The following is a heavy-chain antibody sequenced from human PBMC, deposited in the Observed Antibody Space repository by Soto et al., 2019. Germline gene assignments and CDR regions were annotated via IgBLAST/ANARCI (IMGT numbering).Heavy chain of an antibody. D-gene: IGHD3-10*01. J-gene: IGHJ2*01. Sequence: EVRLVESGGGLVQPGGSLRLSCAASGFTFSSYYMHWVRQPTGRGLEWVSSIGSAGDTYYPGSVKGRFTISRENAKNSLYLQMNSLRAGDTAVYYCVRAESMVRGQYFDLWGRGTLVTVSS. V-gene: IGHV3-13*04. CDR1: GFTFSSYY. CDR3: VRAESMVRGQYFDL. CDR2: IGSAGDT.